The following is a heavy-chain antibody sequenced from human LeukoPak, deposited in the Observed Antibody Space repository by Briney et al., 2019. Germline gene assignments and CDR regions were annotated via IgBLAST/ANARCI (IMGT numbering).Heavy chain of an antibody. J-gene: IGHJ6*03. CDR3: ASLDGSGSEYYMDV. CDR2: IGTAGDT. D-gene: IGHD3-10*01. Sequence: GGSLRLSCAASGFTFSSYDMHWVRQATGKGLEWVSAIGTAGDTYYPGSVKGRFTISRENAKNSLYLQMNSLRAEDTALYYCASLDGSGSEYYMDVWGKGTTVTISS. V-gene: IGHV3-13*01. CDR1: GFTFSSYD.